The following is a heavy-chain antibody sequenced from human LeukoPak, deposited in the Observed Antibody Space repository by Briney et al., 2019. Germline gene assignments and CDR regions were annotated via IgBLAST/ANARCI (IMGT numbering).Heavy chain of an antibody. CDR2: IYSGGST. D-gene: IGHD6-19*01. CDR3: ARGIAVADTGFFDY. CDR1: GFTFSSYS. J-gene: IGHJ4*02. Sequence: SGGSLRLSCAASGFTFSSYSMNWVRQAPGKGLEWVSVIYSGGSTYYADSVKGRFTISRDNSKSTLYLQMNSLRVEDTAVYYCARGIAVADTGFFDYWGQGTLVTVSS. V-gene: IGHV3-66*01.